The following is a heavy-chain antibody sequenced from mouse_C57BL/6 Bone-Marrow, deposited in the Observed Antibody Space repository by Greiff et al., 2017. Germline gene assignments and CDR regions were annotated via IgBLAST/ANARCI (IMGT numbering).Heavy chain of an antibody. CDR2: ISPGDGDT. Sequence: VQLQQSGPELVKPGASVKISCKASGYAFSSSWMNWVKQRPGKGLEWIGRISPGDGDTNYNGKFKGKATLTADKSSSTAYMQLSSLTSEDSAVYFCARNGSSSAWFAYWGQGTLVTVSA. CDR1: GYAFSSSW. D-gene: IGHD1-1*01. J-gene: IGHJ3*01. CDR3: ARNGSSSAWFAY. V-gene: IGHV1-82*01.